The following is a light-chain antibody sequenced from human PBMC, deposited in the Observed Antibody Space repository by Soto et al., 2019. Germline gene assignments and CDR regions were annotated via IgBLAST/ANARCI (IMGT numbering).Light chain of an antibody. CDR2: AAS. CDR3: QQLNSYLLFT. V-gene: IGKV1-9*01. Sequence: DIQLTQSPSFLSASVGDRVTITCRASQGIRSYLAWYQQKPGKAPKLLIYAASTLQSGVPSRFSGSGSGTEFTLTISSLQPEDFATYYCQQLNSYLLFTFGPGIKLDVK. CDR1: QGIRSY. J-gene: IGKJ3*01.